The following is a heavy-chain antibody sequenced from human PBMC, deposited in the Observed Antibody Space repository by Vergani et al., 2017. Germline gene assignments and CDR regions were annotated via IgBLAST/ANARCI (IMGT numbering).Heavy chain of an antibody. D-gene: IGHD2-8*01. J-gene: IGHJ3*02. CDR2: IYYSGST. CDR1: GGSISSYY. CDR3: ARHLMTGGWSTHDAFDI. V-gene: IGHV4-59*08. Sequence: QVQLQESGPGLVKPSETLSLTCTVSGGSISSYYWSWIRQPPGKGLEWIGYIYYSGSTYYNPSLKSRVTISVDTSKNQFSLKLSSVTAADTAVYYCARHLMTGGWSTHDAFDIWGQGTMVTVSS.